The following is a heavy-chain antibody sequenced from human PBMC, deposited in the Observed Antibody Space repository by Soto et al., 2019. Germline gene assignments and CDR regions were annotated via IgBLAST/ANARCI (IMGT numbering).Heavy chain of an antibody. Sequence: QVQLVESGGGLVKPGGCLRLSCAASGFTFSDYYMSWIRQAPGKGLEWVSYISSSGSDTNYADSVKGRFTVSRDNAKNSLYLQMNSXRAEDTAVYYCARSLRGYSGYSGYWGQGTLVTVSS. CDR1: GFTFSDYY. V-gene: IGHV3-11*05. CDR2: ISSSGSDT. CDR3: ARSLRGYSGYSGY. D-gene: IGHD5-12*01. J-gene: IGHJ4*02.